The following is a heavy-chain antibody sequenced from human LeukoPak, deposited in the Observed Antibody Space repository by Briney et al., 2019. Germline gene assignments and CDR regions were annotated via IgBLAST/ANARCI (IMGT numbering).Heavy chain of an antibody. CDR1: GYTFTTYH. D-gene: IGHD3-16*01. V-gene: IGHV1-46*01. CDR3: ARPGGGLDY. Sequence: ASVKVSCKASGYTFTTYHMHWVRQAPGQGLEWMAIINPSGDTTSYAQKFQGRLTVTRDTSTSTVYMELSSLRSEDTAVYYCARPGGGLDYWGQGTLVAVSS. J-gene: IGHJ4*02. CDR2: INPSGDTT.